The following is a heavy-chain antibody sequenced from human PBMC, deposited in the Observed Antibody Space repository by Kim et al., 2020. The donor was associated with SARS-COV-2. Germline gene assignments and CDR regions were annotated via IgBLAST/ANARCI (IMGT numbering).Heavy chain of an antibody. D-gene: IGHD3-22*01. J-gene: IGHJ3*02. CDR1: GGTFSSYA. CDR2: IIPIFGTA. Sequence: SVKVSCKASGGTFSSYAISWVRQAPGQGLEWMGGIIPIFGTANYAQKFQGRVTITADESTSTAYMELSSLRSEDTAVYYCARRGGPYYYDSSGYSRDNAFDIWGQGTMVTVSS. CDR3: ARRGGPYYYDSSGYSRDNAFDI. V-gene: IGHV1-69*13.